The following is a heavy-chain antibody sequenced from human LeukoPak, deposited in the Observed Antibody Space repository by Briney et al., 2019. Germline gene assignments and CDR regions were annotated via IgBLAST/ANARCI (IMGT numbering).Heavy chain of an antibody. V-gene: IGHV3-7*01. CDR3: ARDGDTSGYTD. D-gene: IGHD3-22*01. CDR1: GFTFSLYW. J-gene: IGHJ4*02. CDR2: IKQDGSEK. Sequence: GGSLRLSCEASGFTFSLYWMSWVRQAPGKGLEWVANIKQDGSEKYYVDTVKGRFTISRDNAKNSLYLQMSSLRADDTAVYYCARDGDTSGYTDWGQGTLVTVSS.